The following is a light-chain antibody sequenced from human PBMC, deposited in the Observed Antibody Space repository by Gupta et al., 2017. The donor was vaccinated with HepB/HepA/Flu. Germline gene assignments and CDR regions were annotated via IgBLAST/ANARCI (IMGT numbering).Light chain of an antibody. CDR3: TSYTNGSTLV. J-gene: IGLJ2*01. CDR1: STDVGDHDY. Sequence: QSALTPPASVSGSPGQSITISCTGTSTDVGDHDYVSWYQQHPGKAPKLIIYDVTNRPSGVSSRFAASKSGTTASLTISGLLAEDDADYYCTSYTNGSTLVFGRGTKLTVL. CDR2: DVT. V-gene: IGLV2-14*03.